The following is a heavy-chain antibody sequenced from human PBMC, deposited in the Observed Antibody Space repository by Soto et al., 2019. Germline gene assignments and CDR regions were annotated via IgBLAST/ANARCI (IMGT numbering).Heavy chain of an antibody. Sequence: LRLSCAASGFTVSSEYMSWVRQAPGKGLEWVSVIYSGGNTYYADSVKGRFTISRDTSKNTLHLQMNSLSAEDTAVYYCARASGSRLFDYWGQGTLVTVSS. D-gene: IGHD1-26*01. CDR1: GFTVSSEY. CDR3: ARASGSRLFDY. CDR2: IYSGGNT. J-gene: IGHJ4*02. V-gene: IGHV3-53*01.